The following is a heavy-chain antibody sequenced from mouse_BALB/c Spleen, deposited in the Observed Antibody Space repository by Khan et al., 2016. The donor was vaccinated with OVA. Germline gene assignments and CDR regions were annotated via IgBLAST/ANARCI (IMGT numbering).Heavy chain of an antibody. CDR3: ARSYGSWAMDY. Sequence: EVQLVESGPNLVKPSQTLSLTCSVTGDSITSGFWNWIRKFPGNKFEYMGYVTYSGNTYYNPSLKSRISITRDTSKSQYYLQLNSVTTEDTATYFCARSYGSWAMDYWGQGTSVTVSS. D-gene: IGHD1-1*01. V-gene: IGHV3-8*02. CDR1: GDSITSGF. CDR2: VTYSGNT. J-gene: IGHJ4*01.